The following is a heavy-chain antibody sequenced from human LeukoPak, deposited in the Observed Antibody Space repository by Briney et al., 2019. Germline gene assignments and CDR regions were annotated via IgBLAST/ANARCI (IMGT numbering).Heavy chain of an antibody. CDR3: ARDASDTVTTYSYFDY. CDR2: IYYSGST. V-gene: IGHV4-59*01. J-gene: IGHJ4*02. D-gene: IGHD4-11*01. Sequence: SETLSLTCTVSGGSISTYYWSWIRQPPGKGLEWIGYIYYSGSTSYNPSLKSRVTISVDTSKNQFSLKLRSVTAADTAVYHCARDASDTVTTYSYFDYWGQGTLVTVSS. CDR1: GGSISTYY.